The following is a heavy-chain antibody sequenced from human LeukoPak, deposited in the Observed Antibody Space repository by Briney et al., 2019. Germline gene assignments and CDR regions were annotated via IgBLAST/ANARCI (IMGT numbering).Heavy chain of an antibody. CDR3: ARVVTMTTYYYHIDV. J-gene: IGHJ6*03. CDR1: GGSFSGYY. V-gene: IGHV4-34*01. Sequence: SQTLSLTCAVYGGSFSGYYWSWIRQPPEKGLEWIGEINQSGSTNYNPSLKSRVTISVDTSKNQFSLKLSSVTAADTGVYYCARVVTMTTYYYHIDVWGKGTTVTVSS. CDR2: INQSGST. D-gene: IGHD4-17*01.